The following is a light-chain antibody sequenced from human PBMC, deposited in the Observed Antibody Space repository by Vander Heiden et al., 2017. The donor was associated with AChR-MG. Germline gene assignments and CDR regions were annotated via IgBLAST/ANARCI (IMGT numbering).Light chain of an antibody. Sequence: EIVLTQSPGTLSLSPGERATLSCRASQSVSSSYLAWYQQKPGQAPRLLIYGASSRATGIPDRFSGSGPGTDFTLTISRLEPEDFAVYYCQQYGSSLSWTFGQGTKLEIK. J-gene: IGKJ2*02. CDR1: QSVSSSY. CDR2: GAS. CDR3: QQYGSSLSWT. V-gene: IGKV3-20*01.